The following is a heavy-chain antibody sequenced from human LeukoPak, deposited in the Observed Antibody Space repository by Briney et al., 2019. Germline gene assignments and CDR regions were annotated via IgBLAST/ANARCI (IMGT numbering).Heavy chain of an antibody. CDR1: GGSISSHY. D-gene: IGHD5-24*01. CDR2: IYYSGST. CDR3: ARDGYNSFDY. J-gene: IGHJ4*02. V-gene: IGHV4-59*11. Sequence: SETLSLTCTVSGGSISSHYWSWIRQPPGKGVEWIGYIYYSGSTNYNPSLKSRVTISVDTSKNQFSLKLSSVTAADTAVYYCARDGYNSFDYWGQGTLVTVSS.